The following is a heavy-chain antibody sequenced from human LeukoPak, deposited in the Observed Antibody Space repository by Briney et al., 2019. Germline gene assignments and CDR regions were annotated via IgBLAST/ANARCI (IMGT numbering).Heavy chain of an antibody. V-gene: IGHV3-7*01. CDR3: ARRAPGYGSGWLDS. D-gene: IGHD6-19*01. CDR1: GFTFSRYW. CDR2: IKLDGSEK. J-gene: IGHJ5*01. Sequence: PGGSLRLSCAASGFTFSRYWMTWVRQAPGKGLEWVANIKLDGSEKYYVDSVKGRFAISRDNSKNTLYLQMGSLRTEDMAVYYCARRAPGYGSGWLDSWGQGTLVTVSS.